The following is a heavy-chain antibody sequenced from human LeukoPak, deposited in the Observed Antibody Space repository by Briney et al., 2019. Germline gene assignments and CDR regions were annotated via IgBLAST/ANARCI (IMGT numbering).Heavy chain of an antibody. J-gene: IGHJ4*02. V-gene: IGHV1-2*02. CDR2: IDPNSGGT. D-gene: IGHD4-23*01. CDR3: ARASINSLFDY. Sequence: ASVKVSCKASGYTFTDYYMHWVRQAPGQGLEWMGWIDPNSGGTNYAQKFQGRVTMTRDTSISTAVMELSRLRSDDTAVYYCARASINSLFDYWGQGTLVTVSS. CDR1: GYTFTDYY.